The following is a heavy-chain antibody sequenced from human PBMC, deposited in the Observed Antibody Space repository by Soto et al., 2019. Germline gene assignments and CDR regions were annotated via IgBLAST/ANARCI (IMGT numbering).Heavy chain of an antibody. J-gene: IGHJ4*02. CDR3: ARDMGGYEDRTFDY. CDR2: INAYSGNT. V-gene: IGHV1-18*01. D-gene: IGHD5-12*01. CDR1: GYTFTSYD. Sequence: ASVKVSCKASGYTFTSYDINWVRQATGQGLEWMGWINAYSGNTNYAQKLQGRVTMTTDTSTSTAYMELRSLRSDDTAVYYCARDMGGYEDRTFDYWGQGTLVTVSS.